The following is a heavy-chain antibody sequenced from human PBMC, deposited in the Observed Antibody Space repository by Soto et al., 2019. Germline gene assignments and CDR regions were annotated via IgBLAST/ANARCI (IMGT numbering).Heavy chain of an antibody. CDR1: GFSFSSYD. Sequence: QAQLVESGGGAVQPGRSLRLSCTASGFSFSSYDMHWVRQAPGEGLEWVSAMSFDGSYKHYADSVKGRFTISRDNSENTLYLQMNGLRPADTAVYFCARGMIRGVVYYGVEVWGQGTTVTVS. CDR3: ARGMIRGVVYYGVEV. D-gene: IGHD3-10*01. J-gene: IGHJ6*02. CDR2: MSFDGSYK. V-gene: IGHV3-30*03.